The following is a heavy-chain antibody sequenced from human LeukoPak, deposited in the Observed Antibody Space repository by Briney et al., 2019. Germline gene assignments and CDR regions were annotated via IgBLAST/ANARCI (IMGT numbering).Heavy chain of an antibody. V-gene: IGHV1-69*04. CDR1: GGTFSSYA. J-gene: IGHJ5*02. CDR2: IIPILGIA. D-gene: IGHD3-22*01. CDR3: AREADYYDSSGYYLS. Sequence: ASVKVFCKASGGTFSSYAISWVRQAPGQGLEWMGRIIPILGIANYAQKFQGRVTITADKSTSTAYMELSSLRSEDTAVYYCAREADYYDSSGYYLSWGQGTLVTVSS.